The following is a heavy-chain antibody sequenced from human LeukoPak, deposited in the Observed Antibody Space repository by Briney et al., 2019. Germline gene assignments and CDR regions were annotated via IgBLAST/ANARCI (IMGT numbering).Heavy chain of an antibody. J-gene: IGHJ4*02. CDR3: ARIAGYNYGYNYFDS. V-gene: IGHV4-59*01. CDR2: VYYSGST. CDR1: GGSIRSYY. D-gene: IGHD5-18*01. Sequence: PSETLSLTCSVSGGSIRSYYWSWIRQPPGKGLEWIGYVYYSGSTNYNPSLKSRVTISVDTSKNQFSLKLSSVTAADTAVYYCARIAGYNYGYNYFDSWGQGTLVTVSS.